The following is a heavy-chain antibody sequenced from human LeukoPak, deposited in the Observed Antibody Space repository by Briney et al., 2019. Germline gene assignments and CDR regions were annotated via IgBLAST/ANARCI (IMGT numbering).Heavy chain of an antibody. V-gene: IGHV4-39*01. CDR1: GGSISRRSHY. CDR3: ARHQWLGPFDY. D-gene: IGHD6-19*01. J-gene: IGHJ4*02. Sequence: PSETLSLTCTVSGGSISRRSHYWGWIRQPPGEGLEWIGSIYYSGSTYYNPSLKSRVTISVDTSKNQFSLRLSSVTAADTAVYYCARHQWLGPFDYWGQGTLVTVSS. CDR2: IYYSGST.